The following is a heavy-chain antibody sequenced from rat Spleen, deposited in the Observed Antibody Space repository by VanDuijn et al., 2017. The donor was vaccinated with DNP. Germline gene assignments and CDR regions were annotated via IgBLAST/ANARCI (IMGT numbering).Heavy chain of an antibody. CDR2: ISPSGGST. D-gene: IGHD1-12*02. Sequence: EVQLVESGGGLVQPGRSLYLSCAASGFTFDYYGMHWIRQAPTKGLEWVASISPSGGSTYYRDSVKGRFTISRDSAKSTLYLQMDSLRSEDTATYYCARWSMAFAYWGQGTLVTVSS. V-gene: IGHV5-19*01. CDR3: ARWSMAFAY. J-gene: IGHJ3*01. CDR1: GFTFDYYG.